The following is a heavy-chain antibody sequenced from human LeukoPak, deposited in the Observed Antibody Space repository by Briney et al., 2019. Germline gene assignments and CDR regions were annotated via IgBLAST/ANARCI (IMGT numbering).Heavy chain of an antibody. V-gene: IGHV5-10-1*01. CDR2: IDPSDSYT. Sequence: GESLKISCKGSGYSFPIYWISWVRQMPGKGLEWMGRIDPSDSYTNYSPSSQGHVTISADKSISTAYLQWSSLRALDTAIYYCARLKRDGYNFDYWGQGTLVTVSS. CDR3: ARLKRDGYNFDY. D-gene: IGHD5-24*01. CDR1: GYSFPIYW. J-gene: IGHJ4*02.